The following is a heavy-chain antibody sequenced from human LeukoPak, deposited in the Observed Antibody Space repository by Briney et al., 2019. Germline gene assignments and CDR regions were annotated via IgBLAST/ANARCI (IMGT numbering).Heavy chain of an antibody. CDR3: ARAIVRAFDI. V-gene: IGHV1-2*04. CDR1: GYTFTDYY. CDR2: INPNSGGT. J-gene: IGHJ3*02. Sequence: ASVKVSCKASGYTFTDYYMHWVRQAPGQGLEWMGWINPNSGGTNYAQKFQGWVTMTRDTSISTAYMELSRLRSDDTTVYYCARAIVRAFDIWGQGTMVTVSS. D-gene: IGHD1-26*01.